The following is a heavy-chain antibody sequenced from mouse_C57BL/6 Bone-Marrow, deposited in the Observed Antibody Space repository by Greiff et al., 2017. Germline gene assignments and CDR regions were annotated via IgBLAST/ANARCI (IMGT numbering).Heavy chain of an antibody. Sequence: EVQLQQSGPELVKPGASVKISCKASGYTFTDYYMNWVKQSHGKSLEWIGDINPNNGGTSYNQKFKGKATLTVDKSSSTAYMELRSLTSEDSAVYYCARLRSGFAYWGQGTLVTVSA. CDR3: ARLRSGFAY. V-gene: IGHV1-26*01. D-gene: IGHD1-1*01. J-gene: IGHJ3*01. CDR2: INPNNGGT. CDR1: GYTFTDYY.